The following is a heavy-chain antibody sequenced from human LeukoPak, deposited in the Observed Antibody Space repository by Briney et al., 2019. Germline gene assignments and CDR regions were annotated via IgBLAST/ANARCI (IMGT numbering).Heavy chain of an antibody. D-gene: IGHD2-15*01. V-gene: IGHV1-2*02. CDR2: INPNSGGT. Sequence: ASVKVSCGASGYTFTGYYMHWVRQAPGQGLEWMGWINPNSGGTNYAQKFQGRVTMTRDTSISTAYMELSRPRSDDTAVYYCARVGGSWLDNWFDPWGQGTLVTVSS. J-gene: IGHJ5*02. CDR3: ARVGGSWLDNWFDP. CDR1: GYTFTGYY.